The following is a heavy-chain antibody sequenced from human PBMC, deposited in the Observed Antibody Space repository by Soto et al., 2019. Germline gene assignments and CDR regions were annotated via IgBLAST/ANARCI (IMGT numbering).Heavy chain of an antibody. CDR2: ISGYNDNT. D-gene: IGHD6-13*01. V-gene: IGHV1-18*01. Sequence: QVQLKQSGPEVRKPGASVRVSCKASGYIFTNFGISWVRQAPGQGLEWMGWISGYNDNTHYAQKLQGRVSMTTDTSTGTAYMDLRSLRSDDTAIYYCVRDSSSWSYYYYGMDVWGQGTTVTVSS. CDR1: GYIFTNFG. J-gene: IGHJ6*02. CDR3: VRDSSSWSYYYYGMDV.